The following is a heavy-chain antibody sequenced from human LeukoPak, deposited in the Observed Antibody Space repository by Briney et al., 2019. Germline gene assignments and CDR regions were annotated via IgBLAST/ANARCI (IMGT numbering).Heavy chain of an antibody. V-gene: IGHV1-8*02. CDR1: GYTFTGYY. D-gene: IGHD2-2*01. CDR3: ARRRSLRYCSSTSCYNWFDP. CDR2: MNPNSGNT. Sequence: ASVKVSCKASGYTFTGYYMHWVRQAPGQGLEWMGWMNPNSGNTGYAQKFQGRVTMTRNTSISTAYMELSSLRSEDTAVYYCARRRSLRYCSSTSCYNWFDPWGQGTLVTVSS. J-gene: IGHJ5*02.